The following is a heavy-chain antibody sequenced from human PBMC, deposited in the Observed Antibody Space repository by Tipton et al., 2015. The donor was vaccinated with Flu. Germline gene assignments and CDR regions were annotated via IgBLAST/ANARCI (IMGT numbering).Heavy chain of an antibody. D-gene: IGHD6-13*01. CDR1: GFTFSDYY. CDR2: ISSSGSTI. Sequence: SLRLSCAASGFTFSDYYMSWIRQAPGKGLEWAAYISSSGSTIYYADSVKGRFTISRDNAKNSLYLQMNSLRAEDTAVYYCARSQAYSSSPCFDYWGQGTLVTGSS. V-gene: IGHV3-11*01. J-gene: IGHJ4*02. CDR3: ARSQAYSSSPCFDY.